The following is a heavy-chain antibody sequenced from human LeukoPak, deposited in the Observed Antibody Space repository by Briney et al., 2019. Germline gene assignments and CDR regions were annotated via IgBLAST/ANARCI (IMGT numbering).Heavy chain of an antibody. Sequence: GGSLRLSCAGSGFSFNSYALHWVRQAPGKGLEWVSGISGLGDKQYYADSVKGRFTISRDNSKNTVYLDMNSLRVEETGIYYCAKDSSAWYFYFDSWGQGTPVTASS. CDR3: AKDSSAWYFYFDS. D-gene: IGHD6-13*01. V-gene: IGHV3-23*01. CDR2: ISGLGDKQ. J-gene: IGHJ4*01. CDR1: GFSFNSYA.